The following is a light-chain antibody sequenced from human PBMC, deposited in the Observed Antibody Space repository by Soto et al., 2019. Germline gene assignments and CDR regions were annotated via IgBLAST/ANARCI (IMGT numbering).Light chain of an antibody. Sequence: EIVLTQSPGTLSLSPGERATLSCRASQSVSSSYLAWYQRKPGQAPRLLIYGASSRATGIPDRFSVSASGTDFTLTISRLEPEDFAVYYCQHYGTSALFGPGTKVDIK. V-gene: IGKV3-20*01. CDR2: GAS. J-gene: IGKJ3*01. CDR3: QHYGTSAL. CDR1: QSVSSSY.